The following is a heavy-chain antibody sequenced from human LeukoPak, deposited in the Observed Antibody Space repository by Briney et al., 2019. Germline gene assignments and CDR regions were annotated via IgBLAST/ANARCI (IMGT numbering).Heavy chain of an antibody. CDR1: GYTFTGYY. CDR2: INPNSGGT. J-gene: IGHJ6*03. V-gene: IGHV1-2*02. CDR3: ASLSLSGDSSSSVGYYYYYYVDV. D-gene: IGHD6-6*01. Sequence: ASVKVSCKASGYTFTGYYMHWVRQAPGQGLEWMGWINPNSGGTNYAQKFQGRVTMTRDTSISTAYMELSRLRSDDTAVYYCASLSLSGDSSSSVGYYYYYYVDVWGKGTTVTVSS.